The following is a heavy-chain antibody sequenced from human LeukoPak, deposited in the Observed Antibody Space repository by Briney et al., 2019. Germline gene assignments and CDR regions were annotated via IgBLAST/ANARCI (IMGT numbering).Heavy chain of an antibody. CDR2: IYYNGNT. CDR1: GASISSSY. Sequence: SGTLSLTCTASGASISSSYWSWVRQPPGKRLEWIGFIYYNGNTNSNPSLKSRVTISVDTSKNQFSLKLTSVTAADTAVYYCVRGNYDNRGYSNAFDIWGQGAMVTVSS. J-gene: IGHJ3*02. V-gene: IGHV4-59*01. CDR3: VRGNYDNRGYSNAFDI. D-gene: IGHD3-22*01.